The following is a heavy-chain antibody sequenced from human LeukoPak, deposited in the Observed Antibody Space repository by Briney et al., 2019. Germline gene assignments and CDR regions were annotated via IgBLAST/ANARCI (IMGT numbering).Heavy chain of an antibody. CDR1: GFTFSDYY. CDR2: ISSSSSYT. Sequence: GGSLRLSCAASGFTFSDYYMSWIRQAPGKGLEWVSYISSSSSYTNYADSVKGRFTISRDNAKNSLYLQMNSLRAEDTAVYYCARDEYYGSGNYYYYYGMDVWGQGTTVTVSS. CDR3: ARDEYYGSGNYYYYYGMDV. J-gene: IGHJ6*02. D-gene: IGHD3-10*01. V-gene: IGHV3-11*06.